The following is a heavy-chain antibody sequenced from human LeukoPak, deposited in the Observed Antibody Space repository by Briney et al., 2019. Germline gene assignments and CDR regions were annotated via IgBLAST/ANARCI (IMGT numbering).Heavy chain of an antibody. CDR3: TTGGSMIANRWFDP. J-gene: IGHJ5*02. CDR1: GFTFSNAW. Sequence: GGSLRLSCAASGFTFSNAWMSWVRQAPGKGLEWVGRIKSKTDGGTTDYAAPVKGRFTISRDDSKNTLYLQMNSLKTEDTAVYYCTTGGSMIANRWFDPWGQGTLVTVSS. CDR2: IKSKTDGGTT. D-gene: IGHD3-22*01. V-gene: IGHV3-15*01.